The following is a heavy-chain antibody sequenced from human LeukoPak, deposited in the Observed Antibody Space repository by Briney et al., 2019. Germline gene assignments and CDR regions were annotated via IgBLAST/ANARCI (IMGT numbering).Heavy chain of an antibody. J-gene: IGHJ6*03. Sequence: ASVKVSCKASGYTFTGYYMHWVRQAPGQGLEWMGWINPNSGGTNYAQKFQGRVTMTRDTSISTAYMELSRLRSDDTAVYYCAREPSLAVTLYYYYYYMDVWGKGTTVTVSS. CDR2: INPNSGGT. D-gene: IGHD4-17*01. V-gene: IGHV1-2*02. CDR3: AREPSLAVTLYYYYYYMDV. CDR1: GYTFTGYY.